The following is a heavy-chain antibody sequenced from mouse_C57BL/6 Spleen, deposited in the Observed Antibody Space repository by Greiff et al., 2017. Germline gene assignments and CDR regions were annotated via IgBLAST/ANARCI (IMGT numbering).Heavy chain of an antibody. CDR1: GYTFTSYW. J-gene: IGHJ2*01. CDR2: IHPNSGST. V-gene: IGHV1-64*01. D-gene: IGHD2-2*01. Sequence: QVQLQQPGAELVKPGASVKLSCKASGYTFTSYWMHWVKQRPGQGLEWIGMIHPNSGSTNYNEKFKSKATLTVDKSSSTAYMQLSSLTSEDSAVYYCARSNYGNDDYFDYWGQGTTLTVSS. CDR3: ARSNYGNDDYFDY.